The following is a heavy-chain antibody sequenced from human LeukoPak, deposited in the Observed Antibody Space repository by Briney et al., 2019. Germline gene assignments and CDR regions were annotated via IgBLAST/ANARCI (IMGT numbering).Heavy chain of an antibody. CDR3: ARETRYNPYNYDILTGYYAAYYYYYMDV. Sequence: ASVKVSCKASGYTFTGYYMHWVRQAPGQGLEWMGWINPNSGGTNYAQKFQGRVTMTRDTSISTAYMELSRLRSDDTAVYYCARETRYNPYNYDILTGYYAAYYYYYMDVWGKGTTVTISS. J-gene: IGHJ6*03. CDR1: GYTFTGYY. CDR2: INPNSGGT. D-gene: IGHD3-9*01. V-gene: IGHV1-2*02.